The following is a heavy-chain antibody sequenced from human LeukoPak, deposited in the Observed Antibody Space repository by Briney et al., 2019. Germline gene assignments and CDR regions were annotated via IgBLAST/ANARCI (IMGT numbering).Heavy chain of an antibody. CDR2: IPYDGSNK. CDR1: GFTFSSYG. CDR3: AKPARFEGELRLLNYFDY. Sequence: GGSLRLSCAASGFTFSSYGMHWVRQAPGKGLEWVAVIPYDGSNKYYADSVKGRFTISRDKSKNSLYLQMNSLRAEDTAVYYCAKPARFEGELRLLNYFDYWGQGTLVTVSS. V-gene: IGHV3-30*18. D-gene: IGHD1-26*01. J-gene: IGHJ4*02.